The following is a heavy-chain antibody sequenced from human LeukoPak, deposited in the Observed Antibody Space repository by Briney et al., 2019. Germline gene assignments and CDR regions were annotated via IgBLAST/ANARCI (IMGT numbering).Heavy chain of an antibody. CDR1: GFTFSRFA. J-gene: IGHJ4*02. CDR3: ARAPTVVTRGFSFDY. V-gene: IGHV3-21*01. Sequence: NPGGSLRLSCAASGFTFSRFAMNWVRQAPGKGLEWVSSISSSSSYIYYADSVKGRFTISRDNAKNSLYLQMNSLRAEDTAVYYCARAPTVVTRGFSFDYWGQGTLVTVSS. CDR2: ISSSSSYI. D-gene: IGHD4-23*01.